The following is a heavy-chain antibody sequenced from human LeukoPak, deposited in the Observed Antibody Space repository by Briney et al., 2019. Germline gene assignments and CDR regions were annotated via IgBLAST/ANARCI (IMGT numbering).Heavy chain of an antibody. CDR1: GGTFSSYA. V-gene: IGHV1-18*01. CDR2: ISAYNGNT. D-gene: IGHD2-2*01. Sequence: ASVKVSCKASGGTFSSYAISWVRQAPGQGLEWMGWISAYNGNTNYAQKLQGRVTMTTDTSTSTAYMELRSLRSDDTAVYYCARDGLDRYQLLRWGQGTTVTVSS. J-gene: IGHJ6*02. CDR3: ARDGLDRYQLLR.